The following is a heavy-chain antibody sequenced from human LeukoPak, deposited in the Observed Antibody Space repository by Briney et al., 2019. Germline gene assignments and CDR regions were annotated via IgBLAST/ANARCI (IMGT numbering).Heavy chain of an antibody. J-gene: IGHJ4*02. CDR3: ARVSPEIVVVTGTGAPDY. CDR2: IWYDGSNK. CDR1: GFTFSNYG. D-gene: IGHD2-21*02. V-gene: IGHV3-33*01. Sequence: GGSLRLSCAASGFTFSNYGMHWVRQAPGKGLEWVAVIWYDGSNKYYADSVKGRFTISRDNSKNTVYLQMNSLRAEDTAVYYCARVSPEIVVVTGTGAPDYWGQGTLVTVSS.